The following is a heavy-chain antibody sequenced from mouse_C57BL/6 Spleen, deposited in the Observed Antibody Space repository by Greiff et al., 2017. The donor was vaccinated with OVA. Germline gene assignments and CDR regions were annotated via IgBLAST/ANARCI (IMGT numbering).Heavy chain of an antibody. CDR3: ARQTGTDYYAMDY. J-gene: IGHJ4*01. D-gene: IGHD4-1*01. Sequence: VQLQQPGAELVMPGASVKLSCKASGYTFTSYWMHWVKQRPGQGLEWIGEIDPSDSYTNYNQKFKGKSTLTVDKSSSTAYMQLSSLTSEDSAVYYCARQTGTDYYAMDYWGQGTSVTGSS. CDR2: IDPSDSYT. V-gene: IGHV1-69*01. CDR1: GYTFTSYW.